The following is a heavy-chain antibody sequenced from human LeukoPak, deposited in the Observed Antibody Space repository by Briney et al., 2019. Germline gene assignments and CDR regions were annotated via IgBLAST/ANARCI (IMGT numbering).Heavy chain of an antibody. J-gene: IGHJ5*02. CDR3: ARREYCSGGSCYTWFDP. V-gene: IGHV5-51*01. CDR2: IRPMNSDV. Sequence: GESLKISCKGSGYNFNTYWVAWVRQLPGKGLEWMGIIRPMNSDVRYSPSFQGQVTISADRSINTAYLQWSSLKASDTAIYYCARREYCSGGSCYTWFDPWGQGTLVIVSS. D-gene: IGHD2-15*01. CDR1: GYNFNTYW.